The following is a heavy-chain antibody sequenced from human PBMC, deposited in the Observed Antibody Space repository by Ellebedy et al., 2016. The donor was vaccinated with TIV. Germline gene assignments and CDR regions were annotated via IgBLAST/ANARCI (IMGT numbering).Heavy chain of an antibody. CDR3: AQGWAGDN. J-gene: IGHJ4*02. V-gene: IGHV3-73*01. Sequence: PGGSLRLSCAASGFTFSDSTIHWVRQPSGKGLEWVGRIRNKANNYAAAYAASVKGRFTISRDDSKNTAYLQMNNLNTEDTAVYFCAQGWAGDNWGQGTLVTVSS. D-gene: IGHD1-26*01. CDR1: GFTFSDST. CDR2: IRNKANNYAA.